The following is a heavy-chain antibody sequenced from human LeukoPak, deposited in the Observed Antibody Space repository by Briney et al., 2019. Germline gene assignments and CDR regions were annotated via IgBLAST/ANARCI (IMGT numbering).Heavy chain of an antibody. Sequence: KTSETLSLTCTVSGGSISTYIWSWIRQTAGKGLEWIGRISDSGSTRYNPSLKSRLTMSVDTSKNQFSLKLDSVTAADTAVYFCARGMAVGYDYNWFDSCGPGTLVTVSS. CDR2: ISDSGST. J-gene: IGHJ5*01. V-gene: IGHV4-4*07. D-gene: IGHD5-12*01. CDR1: GGSISTYI. CDR3: ARGMAVGYDYNWFDS.